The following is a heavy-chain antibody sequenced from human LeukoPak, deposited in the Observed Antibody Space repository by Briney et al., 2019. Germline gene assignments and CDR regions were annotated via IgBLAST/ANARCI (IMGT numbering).Heavy chain of an antibody. Sequence: GSLRLSCAASGFNFSRYWMRWVRQAPGKGLEWVANIKQDGSEKDYVDSVTGRFTISRDNVKNSLYLQMNSLRVEDTAVYYCARASIPATFFDYWARESWSPSPQ. D-gene: IGHD2-15*01. V-gene: IGHV3-7*01. CDR2: IKQDGSEK. J-gene: IGHJ4*02. CDR3: ARASIPATFFDY. CDR1: GFNFSRYW.